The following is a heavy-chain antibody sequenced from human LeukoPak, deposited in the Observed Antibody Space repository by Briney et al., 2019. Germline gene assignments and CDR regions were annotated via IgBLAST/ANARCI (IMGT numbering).Heavy chain of an antibody. Sequence: PGGSLRVSCAASGFTITGYEMHWVRQAPGKGLEWVSSISTSGSTKYYADSVKGRFTISRDNAKNSLYLHMNSLRAEDTALYYCARDGRGYSFDYWGQGTLVTVSS. CDR1: GFTITGYE. J-gene: IGHJ4*02. V-gene: IGHV3-48*03. CDR3: ARDGRGYSFDY. CDR2: ISTSGSTK. D-gene: IGHD5-18*01.